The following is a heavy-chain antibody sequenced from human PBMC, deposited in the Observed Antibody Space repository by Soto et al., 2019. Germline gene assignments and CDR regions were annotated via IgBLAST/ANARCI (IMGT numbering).Heavy chain of an antibody. CDR1: GFTFSTCA. CDR2: ISGSGSTT. Sequence: GALRLSCPATGFTFSTCAMNWVRQAPGKGLEWVSTISGSGSTTYYADSVKGRFTISRDNFKNTLYLQMNSLRAEDTAVYYCVRDNWPGGYFDHWGQGTLVTVSS. D-gene: IGHD3-10*01. CDR3: VRDNWPGGYFDH. V-gene: IGHV3-23*01. J-gene: IGHJ4*02.